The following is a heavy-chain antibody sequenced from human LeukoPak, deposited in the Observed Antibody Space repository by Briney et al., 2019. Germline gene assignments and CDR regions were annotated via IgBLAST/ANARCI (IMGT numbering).Heavy chain of an antibody. CDR1: GVTFSNVW. V-gene: IGHV3-15*01. D-gene: IGHD5-18*01. CDR2: IKRKTQGGTR. Sequence: GGSLRLSCAASGVTFSNVWMNWVRHPPGKGLEWVGHIKRKTQGGTRDYAAPVKGRFTIYRGDSKNTLYGQLNSLKTEDAAVYYCTTDEYSTSWYAIDYWGQGTLVTVSS. CDR3: TTDEYSTSWYAIDY. J-gene: IGHJ4*02.